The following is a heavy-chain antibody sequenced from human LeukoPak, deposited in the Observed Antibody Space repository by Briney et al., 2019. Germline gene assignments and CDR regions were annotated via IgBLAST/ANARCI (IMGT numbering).Heavy chain of an antibody. Sequence: ASVKVSCKASGYTFTSYYIHWVRQAPGQGLEWMGVINPTGGSTSYAQKFQGRVTMTRDTSTNTVYMELSSLRSEETAVYYCARDGEVATISGEIHYYYYGMDVWGQGTTVTVSS. D-gene: IGHD5-24*01. V-gene: IGHV1-46*01. CDR3: ARDGEVATISGEIHYYYYGMDV. J-gene: IGHJ6*02. CDR2: INPTGGST. CDR1: GYTFTSYY.